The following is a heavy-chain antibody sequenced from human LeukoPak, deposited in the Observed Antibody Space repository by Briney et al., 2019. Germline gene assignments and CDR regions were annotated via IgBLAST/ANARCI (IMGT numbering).Heavy chain of an antibody. J-gene: IGHJ4*02. CDR2: ISGSGGST. V-gene: IGHV3-23*01. CDR3: AKAAIAARPSDY. Sequence: GGSLRLSCAASGFTFSNAWMTWVRQAPGKGLEWVSAISGSGGSTYYADSVKGRFTISRDNSKNTLYLQMNSLRAEDTAVYYCAKAAIAARPSDYWGQGTLVTVSS. CDR1: GFTFSNAW. D-gene: IGHD6-6*01.